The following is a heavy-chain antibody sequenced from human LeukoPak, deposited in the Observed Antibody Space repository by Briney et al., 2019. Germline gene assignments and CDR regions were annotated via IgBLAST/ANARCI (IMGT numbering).Heavy chain of an antibody. J-gene: IGHJ3*02. CDR1: GGSISSFY. V-gene: IGHV4-59*08. D-gene: IGHD3-22*01. CDR3: ARSNYYDSSGYFSYAFDI. Sequence: SETLSLTCTVSGGSISSFYWSWIRQPPGKGLEWIGYIYNSGSANYNPSLKSRVTISVDTSKNQFSLELTSVTAADTAVYYCARSNYYDSSGYFSYAFDIWGQETMVTVSS. CDR2: IYNSGSA.